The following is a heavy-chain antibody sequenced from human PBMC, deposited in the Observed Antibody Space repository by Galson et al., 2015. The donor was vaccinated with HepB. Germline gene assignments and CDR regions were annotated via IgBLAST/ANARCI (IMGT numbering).Heavy chain of an antibody. V-gene: IGHV3-11*06. D-gene: IGHD6-13*01. Sequence: SLRLSCAASGFTFSDYFMTWIRQAPGKGLEWVSYISSRSSQTNYADSVKGRFTISRDNAKNSLYLHMNSLRAEDTAVYYCAREVEAAGLRGYYYNMDVWGRGTTVTVSS. CDR1: GFTFSDYF. J-gene: IGHJ6*03. CDR3: AREVEAAGLRGYYYNMDV. CDR2: ISSRSSQT.